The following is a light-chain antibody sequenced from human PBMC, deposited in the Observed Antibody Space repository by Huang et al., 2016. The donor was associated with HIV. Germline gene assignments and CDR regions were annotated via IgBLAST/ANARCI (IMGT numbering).Light chain of an antibody. V-gene: IGKV3-15*01. CDR2: GVS. CDR1: QSLSSQ. CDR3: QQYNDWPLT. J-gene: IGKJ1*01. Sequence: EIVMTQSPATLSVSPGERVTLSCRASQSLSSQLAWYQQKRGQAPRLLIYGVSTRATDIPARCSGSGSGTDFTVTINGLQSEDFATYYCQQYNDWPLTFGQGTEVEIK.